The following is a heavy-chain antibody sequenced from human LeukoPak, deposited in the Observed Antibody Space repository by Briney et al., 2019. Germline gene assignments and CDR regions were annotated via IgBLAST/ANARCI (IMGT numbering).Heavy chain of an antibody. V-gene: IGHV3-74*03. CDR2: ISSDGTDL. J-gene: IGHJ4*02. CDR3: AKDAVITFGGVIVITPFDY. CDR1: GFTFSRSW. D-gene: IGHD3-16*02. Sequence: PGGSLRLSCAASGFTFSRSWMHWVRQSPEKGLVWVSRISSDGTDLTYADSVRGRFTISRDNAKNTLYLQMNSLRAEDTAVYYCAKDAVITFGGVIVITPFDYWGQGTLVTVSS.